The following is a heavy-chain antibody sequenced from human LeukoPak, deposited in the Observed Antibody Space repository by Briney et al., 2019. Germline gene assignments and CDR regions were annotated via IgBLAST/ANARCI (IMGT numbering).Heavy chain of an antibody. CDR1: GYTFTGYY. Sequence: ASVKVSCKASGYTFTGYYIHWVRQAPGQGLEWMGWINPNSGGTNFAQKFQGRVTMTRDTSISTAYMELSRLRSDDTAVYYCARDTQVGATKDYYYGMDVWGQGTTVTVSS. CDR2: INPNSGGT. J-gene: IGHJ6*02. V-gene: IGHV1-2*02. CDR3: ARDTQVGATKDYYYGMDV. D-gene: IGHD1-26*01.